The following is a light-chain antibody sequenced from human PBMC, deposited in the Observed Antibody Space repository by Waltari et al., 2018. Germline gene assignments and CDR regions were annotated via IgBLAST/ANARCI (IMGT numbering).Light chain of an antibody. Sequence: QPVLIQPPSASGTPGQRVTISCSGSSSNLGSNYVYWYQQVPVTAPQLLMFRANWRPSRVPDRFAGCKSGTSASLAISGVRSEDEADYHCAAWDDVLSGVVFGGGTKLIVL. CDR2: RAN. CDR3: AAWDDVLSGVV. CDR1: SSNLGSNY. V-gene: IGLV1-47*01. J-gene: IGLJ2*01.